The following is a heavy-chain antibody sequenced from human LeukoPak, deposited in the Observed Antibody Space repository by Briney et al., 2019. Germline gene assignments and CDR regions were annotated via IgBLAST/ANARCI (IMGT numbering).Heavy chain of an antibody. V-gene: IGHV4-39*01. J-gene: IGHJ5*02. Sequence: SETLSLTCTVSGVSVSNTNYYWAWIRQPPGKGLEWIGSVSHSGSTYYNPSLKSRVSTSVDTSKNPFSLNLSSVIAAKTAVYYCGRKVVRGVIFWFDAWGQETLVPVFS. CDR3: GRKVVRGVIFWFDA. CDR2: VSHSGST. D-gene: IGHD3-10*01. CDR1: GVSVSNTNYY.